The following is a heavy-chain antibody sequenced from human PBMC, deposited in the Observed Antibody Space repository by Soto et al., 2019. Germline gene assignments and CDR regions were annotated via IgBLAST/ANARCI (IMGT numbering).Heavy chain of an antibody. CDR3: SRLYCGGDCPYYYYYYGMDV. Sequence: PSETLSLTCTVSGGSISSGDYYWSWIRQPPGKGLEWIGYIYYSGSTYYKPSLKSRVTISVDTSKNQLSMKLSSVTAADTAVYYCSRLYCGGDCPYYYYYYGMDVWGQGTTVTVSS. CDR1: GGSISSGDYY. D-gene: IGHD2-21*02. V-gene: IGHV4-30-4*01. J-gene: IGHJ6*02. CDR2: IYYSGST.